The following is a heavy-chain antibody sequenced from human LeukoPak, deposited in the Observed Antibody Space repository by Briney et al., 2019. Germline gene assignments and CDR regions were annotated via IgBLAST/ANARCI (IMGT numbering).Heavy chain of an antibody. CDR3: ARELRYFDWLPQYYFDY. CDR1: GYTFTGYY. V-gene: IGHV1-2*04. CDR2: MNPNSGGT. D-gene: IGHD3-9*01. J-gene: IGHJ4*02. Sequence: ASVKVSCKASGYTFTGYYMHWVRQAPGQGLEWMGWMNPNSGGTNYAQKFQGWVTMTRDTSISTAYVELSRLRSDDTAVYYCARELRYFDWLPQYYFDYWGQGTLVTVSS.